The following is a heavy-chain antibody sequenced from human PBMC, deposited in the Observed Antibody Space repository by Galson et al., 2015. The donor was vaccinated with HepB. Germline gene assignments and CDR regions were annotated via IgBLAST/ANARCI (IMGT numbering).Heavy chain of an antibody. CDR1: GFTFSRYG. D-gene: IGHD5-18*01. CDR2: ISYDGNNK. Sequence: SLRLSCAASGFTFSRYGMHWVRQAPGKGLEWVAVISYDGNNKYYADSVKGRFTISRDNSKNTLYVQMNSLRAEDTAVYYCVKDRTVQVWSFGDYWGQGTLVTVSS. CDR3: VKDRTVQVWSFGDY. J-gene: IGHJ4*02. V-gene: IGHV3-30*18.